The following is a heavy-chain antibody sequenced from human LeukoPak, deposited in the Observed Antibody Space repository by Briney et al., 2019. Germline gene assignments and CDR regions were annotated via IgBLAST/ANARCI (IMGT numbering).Heavy chain of an antibody. J-gene: IGHJ4*02. CDR2: IHPNSGST. CDR1: GYTFTGYY. Sequence: GASVKVSCMASGYTFTGYYLHWVRPAPGQGLEWMGWIHPNSGSTNYAQKFQGRVTMTRDTSISTAYMEQSRLRSDDTAVYYCARGHYYDSKPLDYWGQGTPVTVSS. CDR3: ARGHYYDSKPLDY. D-gene: IGHD3-22*01. V-gene: IGHV1-2*02.